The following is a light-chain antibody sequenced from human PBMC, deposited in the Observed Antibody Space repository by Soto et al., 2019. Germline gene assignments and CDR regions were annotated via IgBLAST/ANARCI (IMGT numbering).Light chain of an antibody. J-gene: IGKJ4*01. V-gene: IGKV1-9*01. CDR3: QQVKTYPLT. CDR1: QDISSH. Sequence: DIQLTQSPSFLSASVGDRVTITCRACQDISSHLAWYQQKPGKAPKLLIYAASTLQSGVPSGFGGSGSGTEFTLTITSLQPEDFATYYCQQVKTYPLTFGGGTKVEIK. CDR2: AAS.